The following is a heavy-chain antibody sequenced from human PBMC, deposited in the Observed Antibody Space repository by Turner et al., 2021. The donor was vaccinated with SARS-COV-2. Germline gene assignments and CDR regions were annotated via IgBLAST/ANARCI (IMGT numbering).Heavy chain of an antibody. CDR2: IWYDGSNK. CDR1: GFTFSSYG. V-gene: IGHV3-33*01. D-gene: IGHD3-22*01. CDR3: ARDHYYDSSGYTLDAFDI. J-gene: IGHJ3*02. Sequence: QVQLVESGGGVVQPGRSLRLPCAASGFTFSSYGMHWVRQAPGKGLEWVAGIWYDGSNKYYADSVKGRFTISRDKSKNTLYLQMNSLRAEDTAVYYCARDHYYDSSGYTLDAFDIWGQGTMVTISS.